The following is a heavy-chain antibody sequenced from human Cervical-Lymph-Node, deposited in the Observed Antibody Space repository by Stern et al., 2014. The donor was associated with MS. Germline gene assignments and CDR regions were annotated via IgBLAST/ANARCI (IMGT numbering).Heavy chain of an antibody. CDR3: ARDDTGTQWLAPGDSWFDP. CDR2: IWYDGSNK. D-gene: IGHD6-19*01. Sequence: VQLVESGGGVVQPGRSLRLSCAASGFTFSSYGMHWVRQAPGKGLEWVAVIWYDGSNKYYADSVKGRFTISRDNSKNTLYLQMNSLRAEDTAVYYCARDDTGTQWLAPGDSWFDPWGQGTLVTVSS. J-gene: IGHJ5*02. CDR1: GFTFSSYG. V-gene: IGHV3-33*01.